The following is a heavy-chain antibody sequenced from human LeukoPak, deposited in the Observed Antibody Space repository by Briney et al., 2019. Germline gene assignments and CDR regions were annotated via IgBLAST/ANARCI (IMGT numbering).Heavy chain of an antibody. J-gene: IGHJ3*02. Sequence: GASVKVPCKASGYTFTGYYMHWVRQAPGQGLEWMGWINAGNGNTKYSQKFQGRVTITRDTSASTAYMELSSLRSEDTAVYYCVRGYSYGYSTRAFDIWGQGTMVTVSS. CDR1: GYTFTGYY. D-gene: IGHD5-18*01. CDR2: INAGNGNT. CDR3: VRGYSYGYSTRAFDI. V-gene: IGHV1-3*01.